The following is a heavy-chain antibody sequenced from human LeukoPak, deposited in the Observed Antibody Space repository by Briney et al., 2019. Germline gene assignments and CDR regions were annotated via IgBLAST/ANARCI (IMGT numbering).Heavy chain of an antibody. CDR2: IGGSGGGT. D-gene: IGHD3-10*01. J-gene: IGHJ4*02. CDR1: GFTFSSYA. CDR3: AGSMVRGVIGI. Sequence: GGSLRLSCAASGFTFSSYAMGWVRQAPGKGLEWVSSIGGSGGGTYYADSVKGRFTISRDNSKNTLYLQMNSLRAEDTAVYYCAGSMVRGVIGIWGQGTLVTVSS. V-gene: IGHV3-23*01.